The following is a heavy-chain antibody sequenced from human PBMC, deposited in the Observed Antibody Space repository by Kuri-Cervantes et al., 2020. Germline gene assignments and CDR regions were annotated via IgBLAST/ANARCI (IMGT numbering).Heavy chain of an antibody. CDR3: ARDSARTSIAAVGWFDP. CDR2: INPSGGST. V-gene: IGHV1-46*01. J-gene: IGHJ5*02. CDR1: GYTFTSYY. Sequence: ASVKVSCKASGYTFTSYYMHWVRQAPGQGLEWMGIINPSGGSTSYAQKFQGRVTMTRDTSTSTVYMELSSLRSEDTAVYYCARDSARTSIAAVGWFDPWGQGTLVTV. D-gene: IGHD6-13*01.